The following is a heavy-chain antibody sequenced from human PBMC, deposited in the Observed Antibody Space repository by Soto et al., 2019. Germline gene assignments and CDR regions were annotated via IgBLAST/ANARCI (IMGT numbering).Heavy chain of an antibody. Sequence: TLALTCAISGDSVSSNSAAWNWIRQSPSRGLEWLGRTYYRSKWYNDYAVSVKSRITINPDTSKNQFSLQLNSVTPEDTAVYYCARETGYYDSSGYYRGGYYFDYWGQGTLVTVSS. J-gene: IGHJ4*02. CDR3: ARETGYYDSSGYYRGGYYFDY. D-gene: IGHD3-22*01. V-gene: IGHV6-1*01. CDR1: GDSVSSNSAA. CDR2: TYYRSKWYN.